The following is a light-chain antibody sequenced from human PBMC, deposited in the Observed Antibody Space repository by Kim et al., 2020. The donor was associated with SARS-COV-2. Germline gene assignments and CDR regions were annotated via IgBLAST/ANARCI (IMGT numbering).Light chain of an antibody. V-gene: IGLV1-47*01. CDR3: AAWDDSLSGWV. CDR2: RNN. Sequence: GQRVNISRSGSSSNIGSNYVYCYQQLPGTAPKLLIYRNNQRPSVAPDRFPGSKSGTSASLAISGLRSDDEADYYWAAWDDSLSGWVFGGGTQLTVL. J-gene: IGLJ3*02. CDR1: SSNIGSNY.